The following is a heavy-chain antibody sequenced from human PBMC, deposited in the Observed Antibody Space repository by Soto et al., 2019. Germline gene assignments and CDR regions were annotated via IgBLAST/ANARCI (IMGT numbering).Heavy chain of an antibody. CDR2: SSGSGGST. D-gene: IGHD5-18*01. Sequence: GGSLRLACAACGFTFSSYSMSWVRQAPGKGLEWVSASSGSGGSTYYADSVKGRFTIPRDNSKTTRYLQMNSLRAEDTAVYSCAKARILYSYGPHWFDPWGQGALVTVSS. CDR1: GFTFSSYS. V-gene: IGHV3-23*01. J-gene: IGHJ5*02. CDR3: AKARILYSYGPHWFDP.